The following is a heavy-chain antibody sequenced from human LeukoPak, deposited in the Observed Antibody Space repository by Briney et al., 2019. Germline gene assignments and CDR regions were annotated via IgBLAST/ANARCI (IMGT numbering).Heavy chain of an antibody. CDR1: GFTFSSYA. J-gene: IGHJ4*02. D-gene: IGHD4-11*01. CDR2: ISYDGSNK. CDR3: ARDRLYRLEPFDY. Sequence: GGSLRLSCAASGFTFSSYAMHWVRQAPGKGLEWVAVISYDGSNKYYADSVKGRFTISRDNSKNTLYLQMNSLRAEDTAVYYCARDRLYRLEPFDYRGQGTLVTVSS. V-gene: IGHV3-30*01.